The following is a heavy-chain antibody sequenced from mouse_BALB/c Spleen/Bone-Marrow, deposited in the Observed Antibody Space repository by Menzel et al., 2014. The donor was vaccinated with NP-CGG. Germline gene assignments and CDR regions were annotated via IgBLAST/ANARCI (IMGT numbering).Heavy chain of an antibody. Sequence: VQLQQPGAELVKPGASVKLSCTASGFNIKDTYMHWVKQRPEQGLEWIGRIDPANGNTKYDPKFQGKATITADTSSSTAYLQLSSLTSEDTAVYYCALYYYGSSGFAYWGQGTLVTVSA. CDR3: ALYYYGSSGFAY. D-gene: IGHD1-1*01. CDR2: IDPANGNT. CDR1: GFNIKDTY. V-gene: IGHV14-3*02. J-gene: IGHJ3*01.